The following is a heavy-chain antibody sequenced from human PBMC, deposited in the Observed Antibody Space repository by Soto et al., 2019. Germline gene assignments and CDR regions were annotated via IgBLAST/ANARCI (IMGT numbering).Heavy chain of an antibody. J-gene: IGHJ4*02. D-gene: IGHD6-6*01. Sequence: GGSLRLSCAASGFTFSSYAMSWVRQAPGKGLEWVSAISGSGGSTYYADSVKGRFTISRDNSKNTLYLQMNSLRAEDTAVYYCAKGDSSSRVYFDYWGQATLVTVSS. V-gene: IGHV3-23*01. CDR1: GFTFSSYA. CDR2: ISGSGGST. CDR3: AKGDSSSRVYFDY.